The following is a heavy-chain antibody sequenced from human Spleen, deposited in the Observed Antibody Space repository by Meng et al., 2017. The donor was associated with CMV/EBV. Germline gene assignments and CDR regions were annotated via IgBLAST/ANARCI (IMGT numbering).Heavy chain of an antibody. CDR3: ARVLRWVLDY. Sequence: GESLKISCAVSGFTFSGFEMNWVRRAPGKGLEWLSYISSSGSTMYYADSVKGRLTISRDNAKSSLYLQMSSLRAEDTAVYYCARVLRWVLDYWGQGTLVTVSS. J-gene: IGHJ4*02. CDR2: ISSSGSTM. CDR1: GFTFSGFE. D-gene: IGHD4-23*01. V-gene: IGHV3-48*03.